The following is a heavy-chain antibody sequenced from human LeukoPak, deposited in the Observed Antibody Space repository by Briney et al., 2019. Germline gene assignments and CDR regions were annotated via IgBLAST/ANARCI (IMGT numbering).Heavy chain of an antibody. J-gene: IGHJ6*02. Sequence: SETLSLTCTVSGGSISSYYWSWIRQPPGKGLEWIGYIYYSGSTNYNPSLKSRVTISVDTSKNQFSLKLSSVTAADTAVYYCARDDPMTTVPQGGMDVWGQGTTVTVSS. CDR1: GGSISSYY. V-gene: IGHV4-59*12. CDR2: IYYSGST. CDR3: ARDDPMTTVPQGGMDV. D-gene: IGHD4-17*01.